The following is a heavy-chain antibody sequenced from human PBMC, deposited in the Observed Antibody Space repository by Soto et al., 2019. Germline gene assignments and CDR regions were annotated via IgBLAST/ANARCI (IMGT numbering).Heavy chain of an antibody. CDR1: GFTFSDYY. V-gene: IGHV3-11*01. J-gene: IGHJ6*03. CDR3: ARDKIQYCSGVSCYERYSYYYIVA. D-gene: IGHD2-15*01. Sequence: PGGSLRLSCAASGFTFSDYYMSWIRQAPGKGLEWVSYISSSGSTIYYADSVKGRFTISRDNAKNSLCLQMNSLRAEDTAVYYCARDKIQYCSGVSCYERYSYYYIVAWGKGTTVTVSS. CDR2: ISSSGSTI.